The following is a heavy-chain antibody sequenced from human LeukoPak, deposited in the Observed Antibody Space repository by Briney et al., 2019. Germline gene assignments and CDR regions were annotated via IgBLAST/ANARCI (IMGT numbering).Heavy chain of an antibody. D-gene: IGHD6-13*01. CDR2: IKQDGSEK. CDR1: GFTFSSYW. J-gene: IGHJ4*02. Sequence: GGSLRLSCAASGFTFSSYWMSWVRRARGKGLEWVANIKQDGSEKYYVDSVKGRFTISRDNAKNSLYLQMNSLRAEDTAVYYCARDLIFAADSPGYWGQETLVTVSS. CDR3: ARDLIFAADSPGY. V-gene: IGHV3-7*01.